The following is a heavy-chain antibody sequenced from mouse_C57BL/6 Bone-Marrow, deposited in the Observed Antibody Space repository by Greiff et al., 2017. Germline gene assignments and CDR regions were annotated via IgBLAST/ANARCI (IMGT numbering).Heavy chain of an antibody. CDR3: ARKGPGKGYFDY. Sequence: VKLQESGPELVKPGASVKISCKASGYAFSSSWMNWVKQRPGKGLEWIGRIYPGDGDTNYNGKFKGKATLTADKSSSTAYMQLSSLTSEDSAVYFCARKGPGKGYFDYWGQGTTLTVSS. J-gene: IGHJ2*01. CDR2: IYPGDGDT. V-gene: IGHV1-82*01. D-gene: IGHD4-1*01. CDR1: GYAFSSSW.